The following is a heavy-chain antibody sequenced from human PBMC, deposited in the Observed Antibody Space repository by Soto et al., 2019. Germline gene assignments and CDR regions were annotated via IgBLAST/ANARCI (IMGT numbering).Heavy chain of an antibody. V-gene: IGHV3-21*01. CDR1: GSTFRTYG. D-gene: IGHD3-10*01. J-gene: IGHJ5*02. Sequence: GGSRRLSCAASGSTFRTYGMTGVRQAPGKAWEWVSSFSGSSKYRYYADSVKHRFTISRDNAKNALLLQMSSLRDDDTTEYYCATEPSNLWAPERYFHPWGQGTLVTVSS. CDR3: ATEPSNLWAPERYFHP. CDR2: FSGSSKYR.